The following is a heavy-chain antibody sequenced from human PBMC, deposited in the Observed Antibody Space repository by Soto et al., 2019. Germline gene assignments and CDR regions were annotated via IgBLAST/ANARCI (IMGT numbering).Heavy chain of an antibody. V-gene: IGHV4-31*03. CDR1: GGSISSGGYY. CDR3: AREGGIVGATAADY. Sequence: QVQLQESGPGLVKPSQTLSLTCTVSGGSISSGGYYWSWIRQHPGKGLEWIGYIYYSGSTYYNPAPKSRVTLAVDTSKNQFSLKLSSVTAADTAVYYCAREGGIVGATAADYWGQGTLVTVSS. CDR2: IYYSGST. D-gene: IGHD1-26*01. J-gene: IGHJ4*02.